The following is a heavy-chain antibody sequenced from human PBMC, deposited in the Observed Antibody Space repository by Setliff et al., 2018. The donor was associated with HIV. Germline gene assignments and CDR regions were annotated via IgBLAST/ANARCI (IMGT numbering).Heavy chain of an antibody. CDR2: IWYDGSNK. D-gene: IGHD3-10*01. CDR3: AQGADYYGSGSYKDY. CDR1: GFTFSSYG. V-gene: IGHV3-33*06. Sequence: GGSLRLSCAASGFTFSSYGMHWVRQAPGKGLEWVAVIWYDGSNKYYADSVKGRFTISRDNSKNTRYLQMNSLRAEDTAVYYCAQGADYYGSGSYKDYWGQGTLVTVSS. J-gene: IGHJ4*02.